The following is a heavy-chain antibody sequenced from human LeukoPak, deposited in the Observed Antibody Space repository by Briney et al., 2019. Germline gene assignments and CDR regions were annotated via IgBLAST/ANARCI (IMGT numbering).Heavy chain of an antibody. CDR2: INHSGST. J-gene: IGHJ5*02. CDR3: ARGIGYGYSSSWYRLGWFDP. D-gene: IGHD6-13*01. CDR1: GGSFSGYY. V-gene: IGHV4-34*01. Sequence: SETLSLTCAVYGGSFSGYYWSWIRQPPGKGLEWIGEINHSGSTNYNPSLKSRVTISVDTSKNQFSLKLSSVTAADTAVYYCARGIGYGYSSSWYRLGWFDPWGQGTLVTVSS.